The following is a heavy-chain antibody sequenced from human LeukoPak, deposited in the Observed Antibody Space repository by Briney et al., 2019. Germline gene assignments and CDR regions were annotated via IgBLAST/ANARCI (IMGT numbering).Heavy chain of an antibody. CDR2: INYSGST. Sequence: SETLSLTCAVYGGSFSGYFWSWIRQPPGKGLEWIGEINYSGSTNYNPSLKSRVTISVDTSKNQFSLKLSSVTAADTAVYYCARRYYDFWSGLHYYMDVWGKGTTVTVSS. J-gene: IGHJ6*03. CDR1: GGSFSGYF. CDR3: ARRYYDFWSGLHYYMDV. V-gene: IGHV4-34*01. D-gene: IGHD3-3*01.